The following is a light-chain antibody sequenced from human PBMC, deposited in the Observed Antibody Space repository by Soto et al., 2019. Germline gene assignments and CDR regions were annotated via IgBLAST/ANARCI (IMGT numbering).Light chain of an antibody. CDR3: KKYGSSHRK. V-gene: IGKV3-20*01. CDR1: QTVSSY. Sequence: EIVLTQSPPTLSLSPGERATLSCRASQTVSSYLGWYQHKPGQAPRLLIYDVSSRATGIPARFSGSGYGTDLTLKISRLEPEDFAVYSCKKYGSSHRKFGQGTKVDIK. J-gene: IGKJ1*01. CDR2: DVS.